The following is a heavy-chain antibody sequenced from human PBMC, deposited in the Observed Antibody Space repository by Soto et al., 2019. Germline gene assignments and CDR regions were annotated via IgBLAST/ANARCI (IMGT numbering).Heavy chain of an antibody. Sequence: RSLTCSISGGSISSYYWSWIRQPAGKGLEWIGRIYTSGSTNHNPSLKSRVTMSVDTSKNQFSLKLSSVTAADTAVYYCAREIQRYFDYWGQGTMVTVYS. V-gene: IGHV4-4*07. CDR3: AREIQRYFDY. CDR2: IYTSGST. CDR1: GGSISSYY. D-gene: IGHD1-1*01. J-gene: IGHJ4*02.